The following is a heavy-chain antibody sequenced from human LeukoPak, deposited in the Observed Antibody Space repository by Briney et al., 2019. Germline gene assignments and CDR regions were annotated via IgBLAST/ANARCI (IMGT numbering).Heavy chain of an antibody. CDR1: GFTFSSYE. CDR2: ISSSGSTI. V-gene: IGHV3-48*03. Sequence: GGSLRLSCAASGFTFSSYEMNWVRQAPGKGLEWVSYISSSGSTIYYADSVKGRFTISRDNAKNSLYLQMNSLRAEDTAVYYCARGSYDSSGYYSHHWGQGTLVPVSS. J-gene: IGHJ1*01. D-gene: IGHD3-22*01. CDR3: ARGSYDSSGYYSHH.